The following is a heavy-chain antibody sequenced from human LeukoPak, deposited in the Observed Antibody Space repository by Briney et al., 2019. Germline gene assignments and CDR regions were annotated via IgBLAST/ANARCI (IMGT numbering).Heavy chain of an antibody. V-gene: IGHV3-7*01. D-gene: IGHD3-22*01. CDR1: RFTFSSYW. CDR3: AKVDYYDSSGPIDY. CDR2: IKQDGSEK. Sequence: GGSLRLSCAASRFTFSSYWMSWVRQAPGKGLEWVANIKQDGSEKYYADSVKGRFTISRDNSKNTLYLQMNSLRAEDTAVYYCAKVDYYDSSGPIDYWGQGTLVTVSS. J-gene: IGHJ4*02.